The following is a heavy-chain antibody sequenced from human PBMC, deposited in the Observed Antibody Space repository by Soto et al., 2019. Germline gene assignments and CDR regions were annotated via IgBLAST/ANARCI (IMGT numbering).Heavy chain of an antibody. Sequence: QVQLVQSGAEVKKPGASVKVSCKASGYTFTSYDINWVRQATGQGLEWMGWMNPNSGNTGYAQKFQGRVTMTRNTSISTSYMELSSLRSEYTAVYYCGTWPYYYYGMDVWGQGTTVTVSS. CDR1: GYTFTSYD. V-gene: IGHV1-8*01. CDR3: GTWPYYYYGMDV. CDR2: MNPNSGNT. J-gene: IGHJ6*02.